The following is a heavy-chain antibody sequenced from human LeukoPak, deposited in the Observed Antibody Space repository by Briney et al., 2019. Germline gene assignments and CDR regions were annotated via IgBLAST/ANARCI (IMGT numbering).Heavy chain of an antibody. V-gene: IGHV4-59*01. D-gene: IGHD3-22*01. CDR3: ARGRGDSKGTSFDF. Sequence: PSETLCLTCTVSGCSMNNYYWSWIRQSPGKGLEWIGYIYHTGSATYKPSLKSRVTLSLDTSKNQFSLKLSSVTAADTAVYYCARGRGDSKGTSFDFWGQGTLVTVSS. CDR1: GCSMNNYY. CDR2: IYHTGSA. J-gene: IGHJ4*02.